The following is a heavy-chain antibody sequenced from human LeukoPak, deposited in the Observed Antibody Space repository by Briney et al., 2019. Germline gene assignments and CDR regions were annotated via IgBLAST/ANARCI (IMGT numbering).Heavy chain of an antibody. Sequence: GGSLRLSCAASGFTFSSYGMHWVRQAPGKGLEWVAVIWYGGSNKFYADSVKGRFPISRDNSKNTLYLQMNSLRAEDTAVYYCARETTTLDYWGQGTLVTVSS. V-gene: IGHV3-33*01. CDR1: GFTFSSYG. CDR2: IWYGGSNK. J-gene: IGHJ4*02. D-gene: IGHD1-26*01. CDR3: ARETTTLDY.